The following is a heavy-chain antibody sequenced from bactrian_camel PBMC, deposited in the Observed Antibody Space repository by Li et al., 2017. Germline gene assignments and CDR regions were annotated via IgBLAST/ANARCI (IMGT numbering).Heavy chain of an antibody. CDR1: PYTYKRGC. Sequence: HVQLVESGGGSVQAGGSLRLSCAVYPYTYKRGCMGWYRQAPGQEREGVATIESAGTPSYLDSAKGRFTISKDSAKHILYLQMNALQPDDTAVYTCALGARTGSTNDCTPWGMDYWGQGTQVTVS. J-gene: IGHJ7*01. D-gene: IGHD1*01. CDR2: IESAGTP. V-gene: IGHV3S53*01.